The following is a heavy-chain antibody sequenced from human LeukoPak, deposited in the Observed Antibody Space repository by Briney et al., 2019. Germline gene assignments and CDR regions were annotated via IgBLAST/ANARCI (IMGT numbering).Heavy chain of an antibody. D-gene: IGHD3-9*01. CDR3: ARADILTGYYYFDY. Sequence: SETLSLTCTVSGGSISSGDYYWSWIRQPPGKGLEWIGYIYYSGSTYYNPPLKSRVTISVDTSKNQFSLKLSSVTAADTAVYYCARADILTGYYYFDYWGQGTLVTVSS. CDR1: GGSISSGDYY. J-gene: IGHJ4*02. CDR2: IYYSGST. V-gene: IGHV4-30-4*01.